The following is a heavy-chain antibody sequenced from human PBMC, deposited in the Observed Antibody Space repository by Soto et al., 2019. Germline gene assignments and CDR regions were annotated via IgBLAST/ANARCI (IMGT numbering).Heavy chain of an antibody. V-gene: IGHV3-23*01. CDR3: AKDMKSRGSGGYMDV. J-gene: IGHJ6*03. CDR1: GFTFSSYA. Sequence: GGSLRLSCAASGFTFSSYAMSWVRQAPGKGLEWVSAISGSGGSTYYADSVKGRFTISRDNSKNTLYLQMNSLRAEDTAVYYCAKDMKSRGSGGYMDVWGKGTTVTVSS. D-gene: IGHD3-16*01. CDR2: ISGSGGST.